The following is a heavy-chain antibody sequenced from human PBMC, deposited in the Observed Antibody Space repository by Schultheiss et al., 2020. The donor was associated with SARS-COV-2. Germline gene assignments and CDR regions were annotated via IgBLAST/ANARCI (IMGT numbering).Heavy chain of an antibody. CDR2: INHSGST. CDR3: ARLAAAAGKYYYGMDV. D-gene: IGHD6-13*01. V-gene: IGHV4-34*01. J-gene: IGHJ6*02. Sequence: SETLSLTCAVYGGSFSGYYWSWIRQPPGKGLEWIGEINHSGSTNYYPSLKSRVTISVDTSKNQFSLKLGSVTAADTAVYYCARLAAAAGKYYYGMDVWGQGTTVTVSS. CDR1: GGSFSGYY.